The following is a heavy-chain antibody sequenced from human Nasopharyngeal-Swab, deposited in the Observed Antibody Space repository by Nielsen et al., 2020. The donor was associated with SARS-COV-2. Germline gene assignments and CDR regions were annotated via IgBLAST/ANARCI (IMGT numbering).Heavy chain of an antibody. CDR1: GFTFSDYY. V-gene: IGHV3-11*03. CDR2: ISGSSSHT. D-gene: IGHD3-10*01. J-gene: IGHJ4*02. Sequence: GESLKISCAASGFTFSDYYMSWIRHIPGKGLEWVSYISGSSSHTSYADSVKGRFTISRDNVKNSLYLEMTSLRADDTAVYYCARTSYYGSGSLDYWVQGTQVTVSS. CDR3: ARTSYYGSGSLDY.